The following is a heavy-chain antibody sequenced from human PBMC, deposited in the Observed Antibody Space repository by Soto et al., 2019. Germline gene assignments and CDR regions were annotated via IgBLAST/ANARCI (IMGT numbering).Heavy chain of an antibody. V-gene: IGHV4-4*02. CDR3: AREIVTAGGNNYFDP. D-gene: IGHD2-21*02. CDR2: VYHTGDT. J-gene: IGHJ5*02. CDR1: GGTVASSHW. Sequence: SETLSLTCGVSGGTVASSHWWSWVRQSPGGGLEWIGNVYHTGDTNFNPSLQSRVTISVDKSNNQFSLRLNSLTAADTAVYFCAREIVTAGGNNYFDPWGPGTLVTVAS.